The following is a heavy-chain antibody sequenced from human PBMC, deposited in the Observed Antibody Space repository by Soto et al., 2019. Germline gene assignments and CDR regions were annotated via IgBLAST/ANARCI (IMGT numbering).Heavy chain of an antibody. J-gene: IGHJ5*02. CDR3: ARGRLALVTTSLPDH. Sequence: KTGGSLRLSCAASGFTFSDYYMSWIRQAPGKGLEWVSYISSSGSSIYYADSVKGRFTISRDNAKNSRYLQMNSLRAEDTAVCYCARGRLALVTTSLPDHRGQVT. CDR2: ISSSGSSI. V-gene: IGHV3-11*01. D-gene: IGHD6-13*01. CDR1: GFTFSDYY.